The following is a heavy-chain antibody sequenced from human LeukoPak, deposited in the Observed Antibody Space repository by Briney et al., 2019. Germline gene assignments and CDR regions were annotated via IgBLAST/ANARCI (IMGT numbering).Heavy chain of an antibody. J-gene: IGHJ6*02. CDR3: AAYYGSGSVNYYRGMDI. V-gene: IGHV3-11*01. Sequence: GGSLRLSCEASEFTFSDYYMSWIRQAPGKGLEWISYISDSAIDTHYADSVKGRFTISRDNAKKLLVLEMKSLRSEDTAVYYCAAYYGSGSVNYYRGMDIWGQGTTVTVSS. CDR1: EFTFSDYY. D-gene: IGHD3-10*01. CDR2: ISDSAIDT.